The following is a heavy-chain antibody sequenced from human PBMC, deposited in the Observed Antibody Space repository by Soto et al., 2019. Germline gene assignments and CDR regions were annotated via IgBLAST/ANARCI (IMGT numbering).Heavy chain of an antibody. V-gene: IGHV1-69*01. D-gene: IGHD4-17*01. J-gene: IGHJ4*02. Sequence: QVQLVQSGAEVKKPGSSVKVSCKASGGTFSSYAISWVRQAPGQGLEWMGGIIPIFGTANFAQKIQGRVAITADESTSTAYMSRSSLRSEDTPVHYCARGVTTVTGFDYCGQGALVTVSS. CDR1: GGTFSSYA. CDR3: ARGVTTVTGFDY. CDR2: IIPIFGTA.